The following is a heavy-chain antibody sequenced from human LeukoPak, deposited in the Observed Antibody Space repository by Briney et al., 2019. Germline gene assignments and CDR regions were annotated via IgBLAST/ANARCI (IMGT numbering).Heavy chain of an antibody. D-gene: IGHD3-3*01. Sequence: PGGSLRLSCAASGFTFSSYGMHWVRQAPGKGLEWVAFIRYDGSNKYYADSVKGRFTISRDNSKNTLYLQMNGLRAEDTAVYHCAKDSDYDFWSGYSRYDAFDIWGQGTMVTVSS. CDR3: AKDSDYDFWSGYSRYDAFDI. CDR2: IRYDGSNK. V-gene: IGHV3-30*02. J-gene: IGHJ3*02. CDR1: GFTFSSYG.